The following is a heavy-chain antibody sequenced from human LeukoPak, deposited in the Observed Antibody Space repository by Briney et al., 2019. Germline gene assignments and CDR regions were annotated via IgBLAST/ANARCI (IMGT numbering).Heavy chain of an antibody. J-gene: IGHJ4*02. V-gene: IGHV4-39*07. CDR3: ASHRYCSGGSCSDY. CDR1: GGSISSSSYY. D-gene: IGHD2-15*01. Sequence: SETLSLTCTVSGGSISSSSYYWAWIRQPPGKGLEWIGSIYYDGSTYYNPSLKSRVTISVDTSESQVSLHLNSVTAADTAVYYCASHRYCSGGSCSDYWGQGTLVTVSS. CDR2: IYYDGST.